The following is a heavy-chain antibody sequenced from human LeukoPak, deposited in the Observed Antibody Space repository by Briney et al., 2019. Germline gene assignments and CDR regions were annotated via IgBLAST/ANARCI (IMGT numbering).Heavy chain of an antibody. CDR3: ARENMEAAAGSFDY. CDR2: INPNSGGT. V-gene: IGHV1-2*02. J-gene: IGHJ4*02. Sequence: GASVKVSCEASGYTFTGYYMHWVRQAPGQGLEWMGWINPNSGGTNYAQKFQGRVTMTRDTSISTAYMELSRLRSDDTAVYYCARENMEAAAGSFDYWGQGTLVTVSS. CDR1: GYTFTGYY. D-gene: IGHD6-13*01.